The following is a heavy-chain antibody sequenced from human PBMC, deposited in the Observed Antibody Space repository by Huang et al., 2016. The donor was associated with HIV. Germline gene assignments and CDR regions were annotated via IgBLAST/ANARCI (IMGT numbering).Heavy chain of an antibody. D-gene: IGHD3-10*01. CDR1: GGSIRSDNYY. J-gene: IGHJ4*02. CDR2: IYYSGST. Sequence: QLQLQESGPGLVKPSETLSLTCTVSGGSIRSDNYYWGWIRQPPGKGLAWIGSIYYSGSTDYTPSLKSRVTITVDTSKNQFSLKMRSVTAADTAVYYCARLPGSITMIRGVITDPYWGQGTLVTVSS. V-gene: IGHV4-39*01. CDR3: ARLPGSITMIRGVITDPY.